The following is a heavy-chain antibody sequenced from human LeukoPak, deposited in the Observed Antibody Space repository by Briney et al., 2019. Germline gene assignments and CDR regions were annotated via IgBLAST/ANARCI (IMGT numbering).Heavy chain of an antibody. J-gene: IGHJ4*02. CDR3: AKSYDYVWGSYRYKLSYFDY. Sequence: GGSLRLSCAASGFTFSSYAMSWVRQAPGKGLEWVSAISGSGGSTYYADSVKGRFTISRDNSKNTLYLQMNSLGAEDTAVYYCAKSYDYVWGSYRYKLSYFDYWGQGTLVTVSS. CDR1: GFTFSSYA. V-gene: IGHV3-23*01. D-gene: IGHD3-16*02. CDR2: ISGSGGST.